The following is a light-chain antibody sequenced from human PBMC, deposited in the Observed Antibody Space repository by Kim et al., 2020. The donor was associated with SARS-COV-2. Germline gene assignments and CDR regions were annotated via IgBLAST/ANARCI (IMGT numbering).Light chain of an antibody. CDR2: DTD. Sequence: GQKVAITSSGSGTNIGRNTVPLYQQFPGMAPKLLIHDTDYRPPGVSNRFSGSKSGTSGSLAISGLQSEDEADYYCAAWDDSLNSYVIGTGTKVTVL. CDR3: AAWDDSLNSYV. J-gene: IGLJ1*01. CDR1: GTNIGRNT. V-gene: IGLV1-44*01.